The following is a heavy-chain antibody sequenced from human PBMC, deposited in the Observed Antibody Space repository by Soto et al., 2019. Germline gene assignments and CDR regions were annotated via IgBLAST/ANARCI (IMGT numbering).Heavy chain of an antibody. CDR2: ISSSSTI. J-gene: IGHJ4*02. Sequence: GGSLRLSCAASGFTFSSYSMNWVRQAPGKGLEWVSYISSSSTIYYADSVKGRFTISRDNAKNSLYLQMNSLRAEDTAVYYCARVEWLNYFDYWGQGTLVTVSS. CDR1: GFTFSSYS. CDR3: ARVEWLNYFDY. V-gene: IGHV3-48*01. D-gene: IGHD3-3*01.